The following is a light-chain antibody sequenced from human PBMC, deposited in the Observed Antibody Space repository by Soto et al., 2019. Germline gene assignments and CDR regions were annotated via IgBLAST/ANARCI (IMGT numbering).Light chain of an antibody. J-gene: IGKJ2*01. Sequence: EVVLTQSPGTLSLSPGERATLSCRASQSVSNNYLAWYQQKPGQSPKLLIFGSSDRATGIPDRFSGSGSGTDFTLTINSLEPEDFAVYYCQQYGSSPPYTFGQGTKLEI. CDR2: GSS. CDR3: QQYGSSPPYT. V-gene: IGKV3-20*01. CDR1: QSVSNNY.